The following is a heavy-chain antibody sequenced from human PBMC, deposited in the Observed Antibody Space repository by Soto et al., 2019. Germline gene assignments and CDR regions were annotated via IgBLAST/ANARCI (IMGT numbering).Heavy chain of an antibody. D-gene: IGHD2-2*01. V-gene: IGHV1-46*01. J-gene: IGHJ6*02. CDR1: GYTFTSYY. CDR2: INPSGGST. Sequence: ASVKVSCKASGYTFTSYYMHWVRQAPGQGLEWMGIINPSGGSTSYAQKFQGRVTMTRDTSTSTVYMELSGLRSEDTAVYYCARDGSTSFYYYYGMDVWGQGTTVTVSS. CDR3: ARDGSTSFYYYYGMDV.